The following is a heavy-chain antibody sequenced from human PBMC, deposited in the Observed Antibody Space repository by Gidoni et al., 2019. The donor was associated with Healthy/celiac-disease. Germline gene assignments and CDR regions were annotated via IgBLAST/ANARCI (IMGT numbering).Heavy chain of an antibody. CDR2: ISYDGSNK. V-gene: IGHV3-30*18. D-gene: IGHD6-25*01. CDR3: AKNAGRLRTRAGGFDY. J-gene: IGHJ4*02. CDR1: GFTFSSYG. Sequence: QVQLVESGGGVVQPGRSLRLSCAASGFTFSSYGMHWVRQAPGKGLEWVAVISYDGSNKYYADSVKGRFTISRDNSKNTLYLQMNSLRAEDTAVYYCAKNAGRLRTRAGGFDYWGQGTLVTVSS.